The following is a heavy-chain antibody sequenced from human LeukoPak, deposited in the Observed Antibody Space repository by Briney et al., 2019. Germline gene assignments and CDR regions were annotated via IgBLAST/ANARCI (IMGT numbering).Heavy chain of an antibody. CDR3: ARLRYSKPIYYYMDV. CDR1: GDSISSSRYY. J-gene: IGHJ6*03. V-gene: IGHV4-39*01. Sequence: SETLSLTCTVSGDSISSSRYYWPWVRQPPGKGLGWIGSINYSGTTYYNPSLKSRVTISVDTSRNQFSLKLSSVTAADTAIYYCARLRYSKPIYYYMDVWGKGTTVTVSS. D-gene: IGHD4-11*01. CDR2: INYSGTT.